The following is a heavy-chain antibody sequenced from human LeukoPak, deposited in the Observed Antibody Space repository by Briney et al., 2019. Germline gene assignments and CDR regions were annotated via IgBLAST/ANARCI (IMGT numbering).Heavy chain of an antibody. CDR1: GFTVNGNY. Sequence: SGGSLRLSCAASGFTVNGNYMTWVRQAPGKGLEWVSVIYKGYNTYYPDSVKGRFTISRDNSKNTLYLQMNSLRAEDTAVYYCARVRVYSGYDSGCLDYWGQGTLVTVSS. CDR3: ARVRVYSGYDSGCLDY. J-gene: IGHJ4*02. D-gene: IGHD5-12*01. V-gene: IGHV3-66*02. CDR2: IYKGYNT.